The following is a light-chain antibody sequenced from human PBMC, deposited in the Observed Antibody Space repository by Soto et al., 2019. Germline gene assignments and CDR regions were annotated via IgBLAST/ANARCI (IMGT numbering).Light chain of an antibody. CDR2: DVS. J-gene: IGLJ1*01. CDR1: SSDVGGYNY. Sequence: QSVLTHPASVSGSPGQSITISCTETSSDVGGYNYVSWYQHHPGKAPKLMIFDVSNRPSGVSNRFSGSKSGNTASLTISGLQPEDEADYYCSSYTTSNTRQIVFGTGTKVTVL. V-gene: IGLV2-14*03. CDR3: SSYTTSNTRQIV.